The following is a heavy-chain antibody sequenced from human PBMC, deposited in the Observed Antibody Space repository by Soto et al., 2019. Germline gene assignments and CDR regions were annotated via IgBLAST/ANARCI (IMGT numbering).Heavy chain of an antibody. J-gene: IGHJ4*02. Sequence: ESGGGVVQPGRSLRLSCAASGFTFSSYGMHWVRQAPGKGLEWVAVIWYDGSNKYYADSVKGRFTISRDNSKNTLYLQMNSLRAEDTAVYYCARDREQLVSGFDYWGQGTLVTVSS. CDR3: ARDREQLVSGFDY. D-gene: IGHD6-6*01. V-gene: IGHV3-33*01. CDR2: IWYDGSNK. CDR1: GFTFSSYG.